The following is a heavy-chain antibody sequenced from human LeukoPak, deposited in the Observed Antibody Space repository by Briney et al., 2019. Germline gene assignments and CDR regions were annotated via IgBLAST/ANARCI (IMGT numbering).Heavy chain of an antibody. CDR1: GYTFTSYG. CDR3: ARDRVALWFGELASTYYFDY. J-gene: IGHJ4*02. Sequence: ASVKVSCKASGYTFTSYGISWVRQAPGQGLEWMGWISAYNGNTNYAQKLQGRVTMTTDTSTSTAYMELRSLRSDNTAVYYCARDRVALWFGELASTYYFDYWGQGTLVTVSS. D-gene: IGHD3-10*01. V-gene: IGHV1-18*01. CDR2: ISAYNGNT.